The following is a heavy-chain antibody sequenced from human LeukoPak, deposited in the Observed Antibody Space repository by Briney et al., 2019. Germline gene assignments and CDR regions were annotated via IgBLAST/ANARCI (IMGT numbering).Heavy chain of an antibody. D-gene: IGHD3-10*01. J-gene: IGHJ4*02. Sequence: EASVKVSCKASGYTFTSYGISWVRQAPGQGLEWMGWISAYNGNTNYAQKLQGRVTMTTDTSTSTAYMELRSLRSDDTAVYYCARGGRYYYGSGSHFDYWGQGTLVTVSS. CDR3: ARGGRYYYGSGSHFDY. CDR1: GYTFTSYG. V-gene: IGHV1-18*01. CDR2: ISAYNGNT.